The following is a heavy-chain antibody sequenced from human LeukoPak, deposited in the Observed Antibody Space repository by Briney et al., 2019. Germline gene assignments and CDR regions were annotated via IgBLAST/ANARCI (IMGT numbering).Heavy chain of an antibody. CDR1: GFTFDDYA. D-gene: IGHD3-16*01. Sequence: PGGSLRLSCAASGFTFDDYAMHWVRQAPGKGLEWVSGISWNSGSIGYADSVKGRFTISRDNAKNSLYLQMNSLRAEDTAVYYCARDQVGVSWQPAVAIDYWGQGTLVTVSS. CDR2: ISWNSGSI. V-gene: IGHV3-9*01. CDR3: ARDQVGVSWQPAVAIDY. J-gene: IGHJ4*02.